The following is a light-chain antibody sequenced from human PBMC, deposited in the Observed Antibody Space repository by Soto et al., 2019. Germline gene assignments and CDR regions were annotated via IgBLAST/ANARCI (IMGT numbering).Light chain of an antibody. CDR3: SSYAGSYP. Sequence: QSVLTQSPSASGSPGQSVTISCTGTSSDVGGYNFVSWYQQHPGKAPKLMIYEVTKRLSGVPDRFSGSKSGNTASLTVPGLQAEDEADYYCSSYAGSYPFGTGTKVTVL. CDR2: EVT. V-gene: IGLV2-8*01. CDR1: SSDVGGYNF. J-gene: IGLJ1*01.